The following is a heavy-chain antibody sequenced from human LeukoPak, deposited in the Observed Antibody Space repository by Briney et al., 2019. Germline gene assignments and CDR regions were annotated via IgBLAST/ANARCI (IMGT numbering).Heavy chain of an antibody. CDR3: ARALAYDILTGYYNDY. CDR2: MNPNSGNT. V-gene: IGHV1-8*03. CDR1: GYTFSSYD. J-gene: IGHJ4*02. Sequence: ASVKVSCKASGYTFSSYDINWVRQATGQGLEWMGWMNPNSGNTGYAQKFQGRVTITKNTSKSTVYMELSSLRSEDTAVYYCARALAYDILTGYYNDYWGQGTLVTVSS. D-gene: IGHD3-9*01.